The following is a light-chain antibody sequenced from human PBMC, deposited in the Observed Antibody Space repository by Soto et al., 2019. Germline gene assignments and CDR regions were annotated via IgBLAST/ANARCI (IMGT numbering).Light chain of an antibody. CDR1: SSDVGGYNY. J-gene: IGLJ1*01. CDR2: DVS. V-gene: IGLV2-14*01. Sequence: QSALTQPASVSGSPGQSITISCTGTSSDVGGYNYVSWYQQHPGKAPKLMIYDVSNRPSGVSNRFSGSKSGNTVSLTISGLQAEDEADYHCSSYTSSSTPYVFGTGTKLTVL. CDR3: SSYTSSSTPYV.